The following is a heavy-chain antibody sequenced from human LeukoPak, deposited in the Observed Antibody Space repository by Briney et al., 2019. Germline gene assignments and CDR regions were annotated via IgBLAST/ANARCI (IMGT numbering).Heavy chain of an antibody. CDR2: INPNSGGT. J-gene: IGHJ4*02. V-gene: IGHV1-2*02. CDR3: ARVPNSAGSGSYS. CDR1: GYTFTGYY. Sequence: ASVKVSCKASGYTFTGYYTHWVRQAPGQGLEWMGWINPNSGGTNYAQKFQGRVTMTRDTSISTTYLELSRLRSDDTAVYYCARVPNSAGSGSYSWGQGTLVTVSS. D-gene: IGHD3-10*01.